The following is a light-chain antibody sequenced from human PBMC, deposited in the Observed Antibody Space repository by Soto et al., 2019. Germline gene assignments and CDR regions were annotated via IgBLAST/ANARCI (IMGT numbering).Light chain of an antibody. CDR3: AAWDDSLNGYYV. J-gene: IGLJ1*01. V-gene: IGLV1-44*01. Sequence: ALTQPPSASGTPGQRVTISCSGSSSNIGSNTVNWYQQLPGTAPKLLIYSNNQRPSGVPDRFSGSKSGTSASLAISGLQSEDEADYYCAAWDDSLNGYYVFGTGTKVTVL. CDR1: SSNIGSNT. CDR2: SNN.